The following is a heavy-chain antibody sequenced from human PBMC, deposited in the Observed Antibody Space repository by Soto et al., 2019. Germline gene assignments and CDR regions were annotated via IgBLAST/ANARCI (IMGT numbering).Heavy chain of an antibody. Sequence: QVQLVQSGAEVKKPGSSVKVSCKASGGTFSSYAISWVRQAPGQGLEWMGGIIPIFGTANYAQKLQGRVTITADESTSTAYMELSSLRSEDTAVYYCARAPGVVVVAATPGSWFDPWGQGTLVTVSS. CDR3: ARAPGVVVVAATPGSWFDP. CDR1: GGTFSSYA. V-gene: IGHV1-69*01. J-gene: IGHJ5*02. D-gene: IGHD2-15*01. CDR2: IIPIFGTA.